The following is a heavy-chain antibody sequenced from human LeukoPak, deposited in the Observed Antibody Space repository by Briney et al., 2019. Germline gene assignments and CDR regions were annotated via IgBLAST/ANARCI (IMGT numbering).Heavy chain of an antibody. CDR2: FDPEDGET. CDR1: GYTLTELS. CDR3: ATQLHSSGYQADFDY. J-gene: IGHJ4*02. Sequence: ASVKVSCKVSGYTLTELSMHWVRQAPGKGLEWMGGFDPEDGETIYAQKFQGRVTMTEDTSKDTAYMELSSLRSEDTAVYYCATQLHSSGYQADFDYWGQGTLVTVSS. D-gene: IGHD3-22*01. V-gene: IGHV1-24*01.